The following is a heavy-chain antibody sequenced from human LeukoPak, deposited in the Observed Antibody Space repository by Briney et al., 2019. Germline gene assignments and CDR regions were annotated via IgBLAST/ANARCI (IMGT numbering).Heavy chain of an antibody. CDR1: GGSISGYY. Sequence: SETLSLTCTVSGGSISGYYWSWIRQPPGKGLEWIGYIYYSGSTNYNPSLKSRVTIPVDTSKNQFSLKLSSVTAADTAVYYCAREYCTGGSCLITYWGQGTLVTVSS. V-gene: IGHV4-59*01. J-gene: IGHJ4*02. CDR3: AREYCTGGSCLITY. CDR2: IYYSGST. D-gene: IGHD2-15*01.